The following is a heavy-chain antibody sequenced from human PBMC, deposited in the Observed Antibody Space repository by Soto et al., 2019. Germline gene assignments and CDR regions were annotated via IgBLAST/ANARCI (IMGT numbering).Heavy chain of an antibody. Sequence: GGSLRLSCAASGATFSNHALSWVRQGPGKGLVWVSRINSDGSSTSYADSVKGRFTISRDNAKNTLYLQMNSLRAEDTAVYYCARDLALWFGELFSYYYYYGMDVWGQGTTVTVSS. J-gene: IGHJ6*02. CDR1: GATFSNHA. D-gene: IGHD3-10*01. CDR2: INSDGSST. V-gene: IGHV3-74*01. CDR3: ARDLALWFGELFSYYYYYGMDV.